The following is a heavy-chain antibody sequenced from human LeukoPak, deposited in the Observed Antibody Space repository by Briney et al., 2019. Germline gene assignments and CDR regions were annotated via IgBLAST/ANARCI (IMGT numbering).Heavy chain of an antibody. CDR3: AHRLREGVDYGDVYDY. J-gene: IGHJ4*02. CDR2: IYWDDDK. Sequence: SGPTLVKPTQPLTLTCTFSGFSLSTSGVGVGWIRQPPGKALEWLALIYWDDDKRYSPSLKSRLTITKDTSKNQVVLTMTNMDPVDTATYYCAHRLREGVDYGDVYDYWGQGTLVTVSS. D-gene: IGHD4-17*01. CDR1: GFSLSTSGVG. V-gene: IGHV2-5*02.